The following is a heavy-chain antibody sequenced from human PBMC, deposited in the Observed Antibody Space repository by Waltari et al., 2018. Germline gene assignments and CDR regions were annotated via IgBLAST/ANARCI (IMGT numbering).Heavy chain of an antibody. D-gene: IGHD2-21*02. CDR2: ISSSSSYI. CDR3: ARDLRPLPGGDFSLY. J-gene: IGHJ4*01. CDR1: VLLFNSHS. V-gene: IGHV3-21*01. Sequence: EVQLVESGGGLVKLGRSLRLSFADSVLLFNSHSMTCVRHAPGKGLECVSSISSSSSYIYYADSVKGRFTISRDNAKNSLYLQMNSLRAEDTAVYYCARDLRPLPGGDFSLYWGQEPWSPSPQ.